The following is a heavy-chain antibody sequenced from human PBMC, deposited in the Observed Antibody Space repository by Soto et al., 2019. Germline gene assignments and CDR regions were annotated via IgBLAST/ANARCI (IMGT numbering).Heavy chain of an antibody. CDR1: EFTFSSYS. CDR3: ARAYNGDYIGYYYYMDV. D-gene: IGHD4-17*01. J-gene: IGHJ6*03. CDR2: ISSSSSYI. V-gene: IGHV3-21*01. Sequence: EVQLVESGGGLVKPGGSLRLSCAASEFTFSSYSMNWVRQAPGKGLEWVSSISSSSSYIYYADSVKGRFTISRDNAKNSLYLQMNSLRAEDTAVYYCARAYNGDYIGYYYYMDVWGKGTTVTVSS.